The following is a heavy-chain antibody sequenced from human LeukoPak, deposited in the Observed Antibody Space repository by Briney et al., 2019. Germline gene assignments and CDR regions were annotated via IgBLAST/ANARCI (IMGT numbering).Heavy chain of an antibody. V-gene: IGHV3-11*04. J-gene: IGHJ4*02. D-gene: IGHD5-12*01. CDR1: GFTFSDRY. CDR2: ISPSADNI. CDR3: VTESGWLFDY. Sequence: PGGSLRLSCVAAGFTFSDRYMSRIRQAPGKGMEWVAYISPSADNIHYADSVKGRFTISRDNARNSLFLQMNGLKAEDTAVYYCVTESGWLFDYWGQGTLVTVSS.